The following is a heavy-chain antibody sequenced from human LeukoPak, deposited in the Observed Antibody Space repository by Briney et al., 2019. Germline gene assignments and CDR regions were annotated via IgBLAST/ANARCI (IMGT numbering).Heavy chain of an antibody. J-gene: IGHJ4*02. D-gene: IGHD1-1*01. CDR1: GYSISSRYYY. Sequence: SETLSLTCAVSGYSISSRYYYWGWIRQPPGKGLEWIGTLSHSVSTNFNPSLKSRVTISVDTSNTQFSVNLTSVTAADTAVYYCARRWTYFDYWGQGTLVTVSS. CDR3: ARRWTYFDY. CDR2: LSHSVST. V-gene: IGHV4-38-2*01.